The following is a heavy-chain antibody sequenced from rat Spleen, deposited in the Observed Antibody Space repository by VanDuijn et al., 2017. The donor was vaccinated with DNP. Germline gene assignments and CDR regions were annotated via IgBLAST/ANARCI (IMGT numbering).Heavy chain of an antibody. V-gene: IGHV5-22*01. CDR3: AARYSSSWFAY. D-gene: IGHD1-2*01. CDR1: GFTFSDYY. Sequence: EVQLVESGGGLVQPGRSLKLSCAASGFTFSDYYMTWVRQAPTKGLEWVAYISYDGGSAHYGDSVKGRFTISRDNAKNTLNLQMNSLRSEDTATYYCAARYSSSWFAYWGQGTLVTVSS. CDR2: ISYDGGSA. J-gene: IGHJ3*01.